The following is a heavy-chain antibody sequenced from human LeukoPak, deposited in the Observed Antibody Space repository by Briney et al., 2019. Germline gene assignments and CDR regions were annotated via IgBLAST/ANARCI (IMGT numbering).Heavy chain of an antibody. CDR3: ARHGRGYYDILTGYLDY. CDR2: IYYSGST. Sequence: PSETLSLXCTVSGGSISSSSYYWGWSRQPPGKGQEWIGSIYYSGSTYYNPSLKSRVTISVDTSKNQFSLKLSSVTAADTAVYYCARHGRGYYDILTGYLDYWGQGTLVTVSS. J-gene: IGHJ4*02. CDR1: GGSISSSSYY. V-gene: IGHV4-39*01. D-gene: IGHD3-9*01.